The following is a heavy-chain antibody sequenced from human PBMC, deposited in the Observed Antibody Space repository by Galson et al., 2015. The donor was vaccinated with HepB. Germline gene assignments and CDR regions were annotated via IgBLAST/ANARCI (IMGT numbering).Heavy chain of an antibody. CDR2: TYYRSEWYN. CDR1: GDSVSNNRAA. V-gene: IGHV6-1*01. J-gene: IGHJ4*02. D-gene: IGHD1-7*01. Sequence: CAISGDSVSNNRAAWNWIRRSPSRGLEWLGRTYYRSEWYNDYSVSVKRRITIKPDTVRNQFSLQLNSVTPDDTAVYYCARAGRSFSGIGGTRHHLDHWGQGTLVTVSS. CDR3: ARAGRSFSGIGGTRHHLDH.